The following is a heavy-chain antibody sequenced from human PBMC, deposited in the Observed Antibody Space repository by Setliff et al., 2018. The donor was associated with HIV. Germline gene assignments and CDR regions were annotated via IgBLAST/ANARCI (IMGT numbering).Heavy chain of an antibody. Sequence: GGSLRLSCAASGFTFSSYWMSWVRQAPGKGLEWVANIKQDGSETYYVDSVKGRFTASRDNAKNSLYLQMNSLKAEDTAVYYCAKGRYSSGANYYYYYMDVWGKGTTVTVSS. D-gene: IGHD6-19*01. V-gene: IGHV3-7*03. CDR2: IKQDGSET. CDR1: GFTFSSYW. CDR3: AKGRYSSGANYYYYYMDV. J-gene: IGHJ6*03.